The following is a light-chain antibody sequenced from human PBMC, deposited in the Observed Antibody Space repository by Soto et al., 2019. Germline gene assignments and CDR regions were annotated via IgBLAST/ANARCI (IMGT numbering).Light chain of an antibody. Sequence: QSVLTQPASVSGSPGQSITISCTGTSSDFGSYNLVSWYRHHPGKAPKLMIYDVSKRPSGVSHRFSGSKSGNTASLTISGLQAEDEADYYCSSYAGSSTFVLFGGGTKVTVL. CDR2: DVS. V-gene: IGLV2-23*02. J-gene: IGLJ2*01. CDR1: SSDFGSYNL. CDR3: SSYAGSSTFVL.